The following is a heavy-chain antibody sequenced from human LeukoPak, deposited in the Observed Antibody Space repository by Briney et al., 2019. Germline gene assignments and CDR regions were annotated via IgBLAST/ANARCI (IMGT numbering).Heavy chain of an antibody. D-gene: IGHD3-10*01. J-gene: IGHJ4*02. CDR1: GFTFSSYG. CDR3: AKDRVLLWFGESYPSYYFDY. V-gene: IGHV3-30*18. Sequence: GRSLRLSCAASGFTFSSYGMHWVRQAPGKGLEWVAVISYDGSNKYYADSVKGRFTISRDNSKNTLYLQMNSLRAEDTAVYYCAKDRVLLWFGESYPSYYFDYWGQGTLVTVSS. CDR2: ISYDGSNK.